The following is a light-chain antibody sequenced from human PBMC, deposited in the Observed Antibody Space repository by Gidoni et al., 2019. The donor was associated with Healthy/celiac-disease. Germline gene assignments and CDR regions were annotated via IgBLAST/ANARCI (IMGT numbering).Light chain of an antibody. CDR1: QSISNY. CDR3: QQRYSSPRT. CDR2: AAS. J-gene: IGKJ2*01. V-gene: IGKV1-39*01. Sequence: IQMTQAPSSLSASVGDRVTITCRASQSISNYLNWYQQKPGKAPKLLIYAASSLQSGVPSRFSGSGSGTDFTLTISSLQPEDFATYYCQQRYSSPRTFGQGTKLEIK.